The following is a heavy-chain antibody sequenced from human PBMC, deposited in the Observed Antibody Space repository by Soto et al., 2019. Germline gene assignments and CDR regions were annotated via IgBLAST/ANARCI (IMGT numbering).Heavy chain of an antibody. D-gene: IGHD3-3*01. J-gene: IGHJ6*03. CDR2: MNPNSGNT. CDR1: GYTFTSYD. V-gene: IGHV1-8*01. CDR3: ARYTALGYDFWSGYYKVYYYMDV. Sequence: QVQLVQSGAEVKKPGASVKVSCKASGYTFTSYDINWVRQATGQGLEWMGWMNPNSGNTGYAQKFQGRVTMTRNTSISTAYMELSSLRSEDTAVYYCARYTALGYDFWSGYYKVYYYMDVWGKGTTVTVSS.